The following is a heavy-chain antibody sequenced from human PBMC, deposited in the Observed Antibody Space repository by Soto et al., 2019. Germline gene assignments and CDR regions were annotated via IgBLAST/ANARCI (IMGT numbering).Heavy chain of an antibody. J-gene: IGHJ4*02. CDR1: EFTFSDYY. D-gene: IGHD5-18*01. CDR2: INSSSGYT. V-gene: IGHV3-11*05. Sequence: PGGSLRLSCAASEFTFSDYYMSWIRQAPGKGLEWVSYINSSSGYTNYADSVKGRFTISRDNAKNALYLQMNSLRAEDTAVFYCARDPEYSYGNFDYWGQGTLVTVSS. CDR3: ARDPEYSYGNFDY.